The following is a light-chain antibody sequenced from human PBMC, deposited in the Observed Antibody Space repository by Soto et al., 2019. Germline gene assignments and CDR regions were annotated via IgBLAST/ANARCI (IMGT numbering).Light chain of an antibody. V-gene: IGKV1-5*01. Sequence: DIQMTQSPSTLSASVGDRDTITCRASQSISSWLAWYQQKPGKAPKLLIYDASSLESGVPSRFSGSGSGTEFTLTISSLLPADFSTYYCQQYNSYWTFGQGTKVELK. CDR2: DAS. J-gene: IGKJ1*01. CDR1: QSISSW. CDR3: QQYNSYWT.